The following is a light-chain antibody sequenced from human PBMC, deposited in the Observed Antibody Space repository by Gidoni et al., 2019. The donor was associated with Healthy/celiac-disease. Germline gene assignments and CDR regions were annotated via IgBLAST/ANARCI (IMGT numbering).Light chain of an antibody. CDR2: EGS. CDR1: SSDVGSYNL. CDR3: CSYAGSSTWVV. J-gene: IGLJ2*01. Sequence: QSALTQPASVSGSPGQSLTISCTGTSSDVGSYNLVSWYQQHPGKAPKLMIYEGSKRPSGVANRFSGSKSGNTASLTISGLQAEDEADYYFCSYAGSSTWVVFGGGTKLTVL. V-gene: IGLV2-23*01.